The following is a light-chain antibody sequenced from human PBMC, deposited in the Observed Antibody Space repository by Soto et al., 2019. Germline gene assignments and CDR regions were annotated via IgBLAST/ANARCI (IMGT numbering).Light chain of an antibody. Sequence: QSVLTQPPSVSGAPGQRVTISCTGSSSNIGAGYDVHWYQQLPGTAPKLLIYGNSNRPSGVPDRFSGSKSGTSASLAITGLQAEDVADYCCQSYGSSLSGVVFGGGTKVTVL. V-gene: IGLV1-40*01. J-gene: IGLJ2*01. CDR3: QSYGSSLSGVV. CDR1: SSNIGAGYD. CDR2: GNS.